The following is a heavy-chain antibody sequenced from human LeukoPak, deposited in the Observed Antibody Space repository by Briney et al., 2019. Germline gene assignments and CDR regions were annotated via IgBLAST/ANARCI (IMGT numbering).Heavy chain of an antibody. D-gene: IGHD2-15*01. CDR1: GFTFSSYA. CDR2: ISSDGDNE. V-gene: IGHV3-30-3*01. CDR3: ARSTLVVAAPSGN. Sequence: PGGSLRLSCAASGFTFSSYAMNRVRQAPGKGLEWVAVISSDGDNEYYADSVKGRFTISRDNSKDTLNLQMNSLTPEDTAVYYCARSTLVVAAPSGNWGQGTLVFVSS. J-gene: IGHJ1*01.